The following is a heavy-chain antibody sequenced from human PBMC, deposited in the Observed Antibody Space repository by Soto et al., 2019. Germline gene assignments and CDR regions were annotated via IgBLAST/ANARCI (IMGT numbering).Heavy chain of an antibody. V-gene: IGHV4-59*01. Sequence: SSTLSLTCTVSDGSISNFYWSWVRQPPGKGLEWIGYISSSGNTNYNPSLKSRVSISVDTSKNQFSLNLTSVTAADTGVYYCARAPMVLTRSYFDSWGQGTPVTVSS. CDR3: ARAPMVLTRSYFDS. CDR1: DGSISNFY. J-gene: IGHJ4*02. CDR2: ISSSGNT. D-gene: IGHD3-22*01.